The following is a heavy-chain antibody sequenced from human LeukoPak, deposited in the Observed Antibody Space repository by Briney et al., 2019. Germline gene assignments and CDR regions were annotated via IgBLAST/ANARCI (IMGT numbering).Heavy chain of an antibody. CDR1: GFPFGSYA. Sequence: PGRSLRLSCAASGFPFGSYAVHWVRQAPGKGLEWVAVISYDGSNKYYGDAVKGRITISRDNSKNTLYLQMNGLTTEDTAVYYCARDRNLSGYARYGYYMDVWGKGTTIIVSS. D-gene: IGHD3-3*01. V-gene: IGHV3-30*01. CDR3: ARDRNLSGYARYGYYMDV. J-gene: IGHJ6*03. CDR2: ISYDGSNK.